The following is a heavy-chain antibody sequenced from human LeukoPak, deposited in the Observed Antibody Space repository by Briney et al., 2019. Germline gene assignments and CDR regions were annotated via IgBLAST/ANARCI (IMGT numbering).Heavy chain of an antibody. V-gene: IGHV5-51*01. Sequence: GASLKISCKSSGSSFTSNWIGWVRPMPGKGLEWMGIIYPGDSHPRYSPSFQGHVTISADKSISTAYLQWSSPKASDTAMYYCARGLGGGFWTGYPSCFDYWGQGTLVTVSS. CDR3: ARGLGGGFWTGYPSCFDY. J-gene: IGHJ4*02. D-gene: IGHD3/OR15-3a*01. CDR1: GSSFTSNW. CDR2: IYPGDSHP.